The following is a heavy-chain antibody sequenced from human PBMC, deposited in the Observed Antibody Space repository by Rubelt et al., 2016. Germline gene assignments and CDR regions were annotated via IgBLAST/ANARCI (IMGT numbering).Heavy chain of an antibody. V-gene: IGHV3-30*03. CDR2: ISYDGGKS. D-gene: IGHD6-13*01. CDR3: ARASYSSSWRGGNWFDL. CDR1: GFSFSSCG. J-gene: IGHJ5*02. Sequence: GGGVVQPGGSLRLSCAASGFSFSSCGMHWVRQAPGKGLGWVAVISYDGGKSYYADSVKGRFTISRDNAKNTLYVQMNSLRAEDTAVYYCARASYSSSWRGGNWFDLWGQGTLVTVSS.